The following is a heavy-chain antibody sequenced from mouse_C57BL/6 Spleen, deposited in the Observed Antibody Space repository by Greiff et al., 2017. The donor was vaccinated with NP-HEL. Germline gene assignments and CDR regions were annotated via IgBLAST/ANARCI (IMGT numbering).Heavy chain of an antibody. V-gene: IGHV2-2*01. J-gene: IGHJ2*01. D-gene: IGHD1-2*01. CDR2: IWSGGST. CDR1: GFSLTSYG. Sequence: VQLQQSGPGLVQPSPSLSITCTVSGFSLTSYGVHWVRQSPGKGLEWLGVIWSGGSTDYYAAFISRLSIGKDNSKSQFFFKMTSLQADDTAIYCCARTGGTTALYYFDYWGQGTTLTVSS. CDR3: ARTGGTTALYYFDY.